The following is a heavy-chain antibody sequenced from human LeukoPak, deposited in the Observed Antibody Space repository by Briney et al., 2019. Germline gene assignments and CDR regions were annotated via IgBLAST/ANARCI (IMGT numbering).Heavy chain of an antibody. Sequence: GGSLRLSCGASGFTFSTSAMSWVRQAPGKGLEWLSTFISGGNTYYADSVKGRFTISRDNSKNTLYLQMNSLRLEDTAVYYCARGTGDYWGQGTLVTVSS. V-gene: IGHV3-23*01. J-gene: IGHJ4*02. D-gene: IGHD1-14*01. CDR2: FISGGNT. CDR1: GFTFSTSA. CDR3: ARGTGDY.